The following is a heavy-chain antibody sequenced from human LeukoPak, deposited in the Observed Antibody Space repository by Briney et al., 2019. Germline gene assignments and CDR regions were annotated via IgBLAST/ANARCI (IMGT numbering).Heavy chain of an antibody. Sequence: GASVKVACKASGYSFTGYYIHWVRQPPGQGLEWMGWINPNNGGTNFAQKFQGRVTMTRDTSISTAYMELSRLRSDDTAIYYCAKDQNTGYANNWFVPWGERTVVSVSS. CDR1: GYSFTGYY. CDR2: INPNNGGT. V-gene: IGHV1-2*02. D-gene: IGHD5-12*01. CDR3: AKDQNTGYANNWFVP. J-gene: IGHJ5*02.